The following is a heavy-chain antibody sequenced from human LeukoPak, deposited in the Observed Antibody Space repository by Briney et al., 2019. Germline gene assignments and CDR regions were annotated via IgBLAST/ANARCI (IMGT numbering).Heavy chain of an antibody. Sequence: PSETLSLTCTVSGDSIRSYHWSWIRQPPAKGLEWIGHIHYSGRTNYNPSLRSRVTISVDTSKNQFSLKLTSVTAADTAVYYCAKHEGTAGPFDSWGQGTLVTVSS. CDR3: AKHEGTAGPFDS. CDR2: IHYSGRT. CDR1: GDSIRSYH. J-gene: IGHJ4*02. V-gene: IGHV4-59*08. D-gene: IGHD6-13*01.